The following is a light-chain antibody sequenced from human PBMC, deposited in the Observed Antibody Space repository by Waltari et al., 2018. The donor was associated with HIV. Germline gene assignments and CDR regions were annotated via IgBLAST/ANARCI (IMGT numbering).Light chain of an antibody. CDR2: WAS. V-gene: IGKV4-1*01. CDR3: QQYYSTPYS. CDR1: QTVLYSSNNKNF. Sequence: DIVMTQSPDSLAVSPGERDTLHCKSSQTVLYSSNNKNFLAWYQQKPGQPPKLLIYWASTRESGVPDRFSGSGSGTDFTLTISSLQAEDVAVYYCQQYYSTPYSFGQGTKLEIK. J-gene: IGKJ2*03.